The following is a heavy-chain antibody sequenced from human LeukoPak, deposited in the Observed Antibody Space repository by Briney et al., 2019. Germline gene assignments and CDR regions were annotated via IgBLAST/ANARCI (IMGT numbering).Heavy chain of an antibody. V-gene: IGHV4-59*12. J-gene: IGHJ5*02. CDR1: GGSISRYY. Sequence: PSETLSLTCTVSGGSISRYYWSWIRQPPGKGLEWIGYKDYSGSTNYNRSLKSRVTISVDTSKNQFSLKLSSVTAADTAMYYCAREAYDVLTSDWFDPWGQGTLVTVSS. CDR3: AREAYDVLTSDWFDP. D-gene: IGHD3-9*01. CDR2: KDYSGST.